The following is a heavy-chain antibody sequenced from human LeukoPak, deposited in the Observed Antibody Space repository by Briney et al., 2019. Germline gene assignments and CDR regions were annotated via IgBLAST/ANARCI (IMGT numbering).Heavy chain of an antibody. D-gene: IGHD3-9*01. CDR1: GFTFSSYG. J-gene: IGHJ4*02. CDR3: AKAPRYFDCLLGSGFDY. Sequence: PGGSLRLSCAASGFTFSSYGMHWVRQAPGKWLEWVAVIGYDGSNKYYADSVKGRFTISRDNSKNTLYLQMNSLRAEDTAVYYCAKAPRYFDCLLGSGFDYWGQGTLVTVSS. CDR2: IGYDGSNK. V-gene: IGHV3-30*02.